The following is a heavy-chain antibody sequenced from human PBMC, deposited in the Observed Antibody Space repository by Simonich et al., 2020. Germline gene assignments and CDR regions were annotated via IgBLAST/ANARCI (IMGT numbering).Heavy chain of an antibody. J-gene: IGHJ3*02. CDR3: AREQARGGAFDI. Sequence: EVQLVESGGGLVKPGGSLRLSCAASGFTFSSYSMNWVRQAPGKGLEWVSSISSRSSYIYDADSVKGRFTISRDNAKNSLYLQMNSLRAEDTAVYYCAREQARGGAFDIWGQGTMVTVSS. D-gene: IGHD3-16*01. CDR1: GFTFSSYS. CDR2: ISSRSSYI. V-gene: IGHV3-21*01.